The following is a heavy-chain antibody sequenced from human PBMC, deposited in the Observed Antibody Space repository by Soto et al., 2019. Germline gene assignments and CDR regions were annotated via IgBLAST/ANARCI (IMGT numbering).Heavy chain of an antibody. CDR3: ATGQQLGY. V-gene: IGHV3-23*01. CDR1: GFTLSTYA. J-gene: IGHJ4*02. CDR2: IIHSGDST. D-gene: IGHD6-13*01. Sequence: EVQLLESGGGLVQPGGSLRLSCAASGFTLSTYAMSWVRQAPGKGLEWVSKIIHSGDSTYYADSVKGRFTISRDNSKNTVYLQMNSLRAEDTAVYYCATGQQLGYWGQGTLVTVSS.